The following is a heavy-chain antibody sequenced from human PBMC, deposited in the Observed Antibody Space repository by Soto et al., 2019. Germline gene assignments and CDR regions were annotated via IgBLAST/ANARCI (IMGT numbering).Heavy chain of an antibody. CDR2: IYYSGST. CDR3: ARDDSSDSSYYYYGMDV. CDR1: GGSVSSGSYY. D-gene: IGHD6-19*01. V-gene: IGHV4-61*01. Sequence: LSLTCTVSGGSVSSGSYYWSWIRQPPGKGLEWIGYIYYSGSTNYNPSLKSRVTISVDTSKNQFSLKLSSVTAADTAVYYCARDDSSDSSYYYYGMDVWGQGTTVTVSS. J-gene: IGHJ6*02.